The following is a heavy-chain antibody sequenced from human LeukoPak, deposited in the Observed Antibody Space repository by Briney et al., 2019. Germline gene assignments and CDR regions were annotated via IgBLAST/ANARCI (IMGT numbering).Heavy chain of an antibody. V-gene: IGHV3-13*01. J-gene: IGHJ5*02. CDR1: GFTFSSYD. CDR3: ARGNTRSWFDP. Sequence: GGSLRLSCAASGFTFSSYDMHWVRQATGKGLEWVSAIGTAGDTYYPGSVKGRFTISRENAKNSLYLQVNSLRAGDTAVYYCARGNTRSWFDPWGQGTLVTVSS. CDR2: IGTAGDT.